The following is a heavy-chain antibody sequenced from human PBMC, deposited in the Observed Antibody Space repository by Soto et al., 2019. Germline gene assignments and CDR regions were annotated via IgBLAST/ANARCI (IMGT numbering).Heavy chain of an antibody. CDR2: IYYSGST. J-gene: IGHJ5*02. CDR3: AGHTGSGGKYWFDP. CDR1: GGSISSGGYY. D-gene: IGHD3-10*01. V-gene: IGHV4-31*03. Sequence: SETLSLTCTVSGGSISSGGYYWSWIRQHPGKGLEWIGYIYYSGSTYYNPSLKSRVTISVDTSKNQFSLKLSSVTAADTAVYYCAGHTGSGGKYWFDPWGQGTLVTVSS.